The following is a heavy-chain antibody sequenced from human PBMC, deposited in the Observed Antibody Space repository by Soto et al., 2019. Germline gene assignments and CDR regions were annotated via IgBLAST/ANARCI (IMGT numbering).Heavy chain of an antibody. CDR1: GFTFSSYA. D-gene: IGHD3-10*01. J-gene: IGHJ6*03. CDR3: AKVAMVRGNYYYYMDV. V-gene: IGHV3-23*01. CDR2: ISGSGGST. Sequence: EVQLLESGGGLVQPGGSLSLSCAASGFTFSSYAMSWVRQAPGKGLEWVSAISGSGGSTYYADSVKGRFTISRDNSKNTLYLQMNSLRAEDTAVYYCAKVAMVRGNYYYYMDVWGKGTTVTVSS.